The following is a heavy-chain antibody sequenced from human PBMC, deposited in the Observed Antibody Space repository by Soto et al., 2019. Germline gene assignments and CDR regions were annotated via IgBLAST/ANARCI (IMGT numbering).Heavy chain of an antibody. CDR2: ISGGGGST. V-gene: IGHV3-23*01. J-gene: IGHJ4*02. CDR3: AKDKDGYYDILTGYGY. D-gene: IGHD3-9*01. Sequence: GGSLRLSCAASGFTFRSYAMSWVRQAPGKGLEWVSGISGGGGSTYYADSVKGRFTISRDNSKNTLYLQMNSLRAEDTAVYYCAKDKDGYYDILTGYGYWGQGTLVTVSS. CDR1: GFTFRSYA.